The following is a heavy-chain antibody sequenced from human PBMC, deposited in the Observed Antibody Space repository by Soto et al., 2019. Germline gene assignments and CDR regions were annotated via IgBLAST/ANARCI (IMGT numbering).Heavy chain of an antibody. J-gene: IGHJ4*02. CDR3: VRLRCNGWLDV. CDR1: GDSVSSDRAS. D-gene: IGHD6-25*01. Sequence: SQTLSLTCVIPGDSVSSDRASCHWIRQSPSRGLEWLAKTYYRSKWSYDYAISVRSRIIIIPDTSRNQFSLQLNSVTPEDTAVYYCVRLRCNGWLDVWGQGTQGTVSS. CDR2: TYYRSKWSY. V-gene: IGHV6-1*01.